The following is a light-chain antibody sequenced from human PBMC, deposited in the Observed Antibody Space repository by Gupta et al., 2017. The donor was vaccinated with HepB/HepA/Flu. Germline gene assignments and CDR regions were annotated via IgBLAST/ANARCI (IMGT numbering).Light chain of an antibody. J-gene: IGLJ2*01. CDR3: SSYSSISTVI. V-gene: IGLV2-14*03. Sequence: QSALPPLAFVSGSPGQAITISWTGNSSNVAGYNYVPWYQQHPGKAPELLIDDVPTRPSGVSNRFSGSRSGNTASLTISGLQAEDEGDYYCSSYSSISTVIFGGGTELTVL. CDR1: SSNVAGYNY. CDR2: DVP.